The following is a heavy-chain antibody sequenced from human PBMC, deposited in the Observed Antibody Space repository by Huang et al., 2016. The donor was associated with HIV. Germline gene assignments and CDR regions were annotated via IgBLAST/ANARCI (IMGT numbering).Heavy chain of an antibody. J-gene: IGHJ4*02. CDR3: ARAPHYGSGSYYY. CDR2: ITHSGST. V-gene: IGHV4-34*01. CDR1: GGSFSGYY. D-gene: IGHD3-10*01. Sequence: QVQLHQWGAGLLKPSETLSLTCAVYGGSFSGYYWSWIRQPPGKGLVGIGEITHSGSTNYNPSLKSRVTISEETSKNQFSLKLSSVTAADTAVYYCARAPHYGSGSYYYWGQGTLVTVSS.